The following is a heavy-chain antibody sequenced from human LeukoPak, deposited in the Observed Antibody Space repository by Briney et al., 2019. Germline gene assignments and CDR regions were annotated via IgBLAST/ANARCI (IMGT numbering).Heavy chain of an antibody. Sequence: GGSLRLSCAASGFTFSSYGMHWVRQAPGKGLEWVAFIRYDGSNKYYADSVKGRFTISRDNSKNTLYLQMNSLRAEDTAVYYCAKDRYSSSSTRWGAFDYWGQGTLVTVSS. J-gene: IGHJ4*02. CDR1: GFTFSSYG. CDR3: AKDRYSSSSTRWGAFDY. CDR2: IRYDGSNK. D-gene: IGHD6-6*01. V-gene: IGHV3-30*02.